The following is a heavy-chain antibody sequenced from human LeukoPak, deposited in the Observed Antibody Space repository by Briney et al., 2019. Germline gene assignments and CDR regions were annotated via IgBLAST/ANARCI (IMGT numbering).Heavy chain of an antibody. CDR3: ARHTYNSGWYYFDY. J-gene: IGHJ4*02. Sequence: SETLSLTCTISGGSICTYYWSWIRQPPGKGLEWIGYVYHSGSTNYNPSLKSRVTISVDTSKKQFSLRLSSVTAADTAVYYCARHTYNSGWYYFDYWGQGTLVTVSS. CDR2: VYHSGST. V-gene: IGHV4-59*08. CDR1: GGSICTYY. D-gene: IGHD6-19*01.